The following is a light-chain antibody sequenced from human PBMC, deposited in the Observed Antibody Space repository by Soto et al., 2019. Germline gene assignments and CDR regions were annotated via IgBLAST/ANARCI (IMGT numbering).Light chain of an antibody. CDR1: QGIRSD. J-gene: IGKJ1*01. CDR3: LQDYSYPRT. V-gene: IGKV1-6*01. CDR2: AAS. Sequence: AIQMTQSPSSLSACVGDRVTITCRASQGIRSDLGWYQEKPGKAPKLLIYAASTLQTGVPSRFSGSGSGTDFTLTISSLQPEDFATYYCLQDYSYPRTFGQGTKVEI.